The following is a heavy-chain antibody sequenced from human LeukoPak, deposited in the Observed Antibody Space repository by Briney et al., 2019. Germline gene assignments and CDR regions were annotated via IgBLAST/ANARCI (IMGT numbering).Heavy chain of an antibody. CDR1: GGSFSGYY. CDR2: IYYSRST. V-gene: IGHV4-34*01. CDR3: ARGLSMIVVVVHDWYFDL. Sequence: SETLSLTCAVYGGSFSGYYWSWIRQPPGKGLEWIGNIYYSRSTHYSPSLKSRVTISVDTSKNQFSLKLSSVTAADTAVYYCARGLSMIVVVVHDWYFDLWGRGTLVTVSS. J-gene: IGHJ2*01. D-gene: IGHD3-22*01.